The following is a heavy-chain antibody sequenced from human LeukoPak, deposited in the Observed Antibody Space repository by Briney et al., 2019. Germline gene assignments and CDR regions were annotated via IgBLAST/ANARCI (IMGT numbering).Heavy chain of an antibody. CDR3: ARDPAGLQYYYYYMDV. D-gene: IGHD4-11*01. CDR2: IYTSGST. J-gene: IGHJ6*03. V-gene: IGHV4-61*02. CDR1: GGSISSGSYY. Sequence: SETLSLTCTVSGGSISSGSYYWSWIRQPAGKGPEWIGRIYTSGSTNYNPSLKSRVTISVDTSKNQFSLKLSSVTAADTAVYYCARDPAGLQYYYYYMDVWGKGTTVTVSS.